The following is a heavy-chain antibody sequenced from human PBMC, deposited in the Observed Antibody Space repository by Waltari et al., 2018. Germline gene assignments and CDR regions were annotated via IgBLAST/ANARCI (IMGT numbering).Heavy chain of an antibody. Sequence: EVKLVESGGGLVHPGGSLRLSCVASGIAVSDTPLNWVRQAPGKGLEWVSIMYPPGSAYNADSVEGRFTISRDISKNMVHLQMNRLRLEDSATYYCATARDEHTAMVYFDNWGQGTLVSVSS. CDR2: MYPPGSA. CDR3: ATARDEHTAMVYFDN. D-gene: IGHD5-18*01. CDR1: GIAVSDTP. V-gene: IGHV3-66*02. J-gene: IGHJ4*02.